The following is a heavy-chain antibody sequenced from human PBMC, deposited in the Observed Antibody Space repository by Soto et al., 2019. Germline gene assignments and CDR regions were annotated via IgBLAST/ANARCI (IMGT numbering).Heavy chain of an antibody. V-gene: IGHV3-74*01. Sequence: GGSLRLSCAASGFTFSSYWMHWVRQAPGKGLVWVSRINSDGSSTSYTDSVKGRFTISRDNAKNTLYLQMNSLRAEDTAVYYCARDRSPYYDFWSGYYYYYYGMGVWGQGTTDTAP. D-gene: IGHD3-3*01. CDR1: GFTFSSYW. CDR3: ARDRSPYYDFWSGYYYYYYGMGV. CDR2: INSDGSST. J-gene: IGHJ6*02.